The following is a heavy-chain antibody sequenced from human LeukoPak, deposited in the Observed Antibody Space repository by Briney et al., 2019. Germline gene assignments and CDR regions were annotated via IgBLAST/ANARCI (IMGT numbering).Heavy chain of an antibody. CDR2: VST. V-gene: IGHV4-39*01. D-gene: IGHD5-18*01. J-gene: IGHJ4*02. CDR1: GGSISSSSHY. Sequence: SETLSLTCTVSGGSISSSSHYWGWICQPPGKGLEWIGVSTYYNPSLKNRVTISRDTSKNQFSLKLSSVTAADTAIYYCARAGYSYGIISYFDPWGQGTLVTVSS. CDR3: ARAGYSYGIISYFDP.